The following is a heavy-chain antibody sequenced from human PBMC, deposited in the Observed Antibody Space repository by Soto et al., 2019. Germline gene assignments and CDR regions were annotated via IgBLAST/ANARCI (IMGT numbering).Heavy chain of an antibody. J-gene: IGHJ4*02. CDR1: GFTFSSYG. CDR3: AKDLWQQLVPGITGY. D-gene: IGHD6-13*01. Sequence: GGSLRLSCAASGFTFSSYGMHWVRQAPGKGLEWVAVISYDGSNKYYADSVKGRFTISRDNSKNTLYLQMNSLRAEDTAVYYCAKDLWQQLVPGITGYWGQGTLVTVSS. V-gene: IGHV3-30*18. CDR2: ISYDGSNK.